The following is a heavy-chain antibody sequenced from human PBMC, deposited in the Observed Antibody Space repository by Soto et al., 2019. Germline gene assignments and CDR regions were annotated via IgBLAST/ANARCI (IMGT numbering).Heavy chain of an antibody. CDR3: AKESVEATYSFYGMDV. J-gene: IGHJ6*02. V-gene: IGHV3-30*18. D-gene: IGHD4-4*01. CDR1: GFSFDSYS. Sequence: LVESGGGVVQPGRSLTLSCAGSGFSFDSYSMHWVRQAPGKGLVWVTTVSFDSKNKYYIDSVEGRFTISRNNSKNMLYLQMNSLTHEDTAVYYCAKESVEATYSFYGMDVWGPGTTVTVSS. CDR2: VSFDSKNK.